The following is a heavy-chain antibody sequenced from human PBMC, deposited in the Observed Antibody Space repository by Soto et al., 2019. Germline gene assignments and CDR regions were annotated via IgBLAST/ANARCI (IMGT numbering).Heavy chain of an antibody. Sequence: QVQLVQSGAEVKKPGASMKVSCKASGYTFTSYTMHWVRQAPGQRLEWMGWISGAHGNTKYSQKFQGRVTITWDTSASTAYMELSSLRSEDSAVYYCARSIGVRAVNFYYMDVWGRGSTVTVSS. CDR3: ARSIGVRAVNFYYMDV. CDR2: ISGAHGNT. V-gene: IGHV1-3*01. J-gene: IGHJ6*03. CDR1: GYTFTSYT. D-gene: IGHD2-15*01.